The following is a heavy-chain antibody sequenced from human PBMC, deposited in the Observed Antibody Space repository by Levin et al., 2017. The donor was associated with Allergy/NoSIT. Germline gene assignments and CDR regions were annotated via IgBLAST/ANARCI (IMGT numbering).Heavy chain of an antibody. D-gene: IGHD1-26*01. CDR2: ISGSGDSI. CDR3: ARGGSYLTNGFDY. CDR1: GFTFNNDE. J-gene: IGHJ4*02. Sequence: SLKISCAASGFTFNNDELNWVRQAPGKGLEWVSYISGSGDSIYYTDSVKGRFTISRDNAKNSLYLQMNSLRAEDTAVYFCARGGSYLTNGFDYWGQGTLVTVSS. V-gene: IGHV3-48*03.